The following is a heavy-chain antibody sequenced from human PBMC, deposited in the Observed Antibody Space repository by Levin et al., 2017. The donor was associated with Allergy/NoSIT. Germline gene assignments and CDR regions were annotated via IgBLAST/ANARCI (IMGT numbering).Heavy chain of an antibody. CDR2: INSSGGGT. CDR1: GYTFTSPY. D-gene: IGHD5-18*01. V-gene: IGHV1-46*01. Sequence: GESLKISCKTSGYTFTSPYMHWVRQAPGQGPEWMGIINSSGGGTIYAQKFQGRVTMTRDTSTGTVYMELGSLISDDTAIYYCARGVDTDMSFDYWGQGTLVTVSS. CDR3: ARGVDTDMSFDY. J-gene: IGHJ4*02.